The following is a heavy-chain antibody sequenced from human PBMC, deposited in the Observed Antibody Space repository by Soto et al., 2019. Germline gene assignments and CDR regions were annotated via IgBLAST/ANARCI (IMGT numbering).Heavy chain of an antibody. Sequence: GETLRTSRRISGQAFGRLWGVWMRQMPGRGLEWMGNIYPGDSDTRYTPPFQGQVTISADRSTNTAFLQWHSLQASDTALYYCAKQDDRGALEIWGQRTRVTVSS. D-gene: IGHD3-10*02. J-gene: IGHJ3*02. CDR1: GQAFGRLW. CDR2: IYPGDSDT. CDR3: AKQDDRGALEI. V-gene: IGHV5-51*01.